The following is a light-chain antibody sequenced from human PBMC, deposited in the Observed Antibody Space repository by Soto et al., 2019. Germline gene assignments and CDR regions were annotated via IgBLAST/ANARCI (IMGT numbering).Light chain of an antibody. CDR3: GTWDNSLSAWV. Sequence: QSVLTQPPSVSAAPGQKVSISCSGSSSNIGNNYVSWYQQLPGTAPKLLICETNKRPSGIPDRFSGSKSGTSATLGITGLQTGDEADYYCGTWDNSLSAWVFGGGTQLTVL. J-gene: IGLJ3*02. CDR2: ETN. CDR1: SSNIGNNY. V-gene: IGLV1-51*02.